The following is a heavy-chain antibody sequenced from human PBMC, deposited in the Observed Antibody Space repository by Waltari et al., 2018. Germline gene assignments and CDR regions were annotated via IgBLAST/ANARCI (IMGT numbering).Heavy chain of an antibody. D-gene: IGHD3-9*01. V-gene: IGHV3-23*01. Sequence: EVQLLESGGGLVQPGGSLRLSCVVSGFTFRIFVMAWVRQAPGEGAGWVSSIIGRGGGTYYADSVKGRFTIYRDNSKKTLFLQLNSLRAEDTAVYYCAKGAADTILDWFDPWGQGTLVTVSS. CDR3: AKGAADTILDWFDP. J-gene: IGHJ5*02. CDR1: GFTFRIFV. CDR2: IIGRGGGT.